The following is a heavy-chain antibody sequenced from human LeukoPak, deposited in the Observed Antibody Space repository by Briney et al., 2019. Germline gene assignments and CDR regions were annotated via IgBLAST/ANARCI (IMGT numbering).Heavy chain of an antibody. CDR1: GTSVSNDHYY. D-gene: IGHD6-13*01. J-gene: IGHJ5*02. Sequence: PSETLSLTCTVTGTSVSNDHYYWSWIRQPPGKGLEWIGYIYNSVNTNYSPSLKSRVTMSADTSKSQISLKLSAVTVADTAIYYCARGKYSSTWYIYDPWGQGALVTVSS. V-gene: IGHV4-61*01. CDR2: IYNSVNT. CDR3: ARGKYSSTWYIYDP.